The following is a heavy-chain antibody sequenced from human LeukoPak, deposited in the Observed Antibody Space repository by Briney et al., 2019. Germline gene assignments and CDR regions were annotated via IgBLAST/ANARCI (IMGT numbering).Heavy chain of an antibody. Sequence: ASVTVSCTASGYTFTSYGISWVRQAPGQGLEWMGWISAYNGNTNYAQKLQGRVTMTTDTSTSTAYMELRSLRSDDTAVYYCARIGEQWLLLRSYFFDYWGQGTLVTVSS. CDR1: GYTFTSYG. J-gene: IGHJ4*02. CDR2: ISAYNGNT. CDR3: ARIGEQWLLLRSYFFDY. V-gene: IGHV1-18*01. D-gene: IGHD3-22*01.